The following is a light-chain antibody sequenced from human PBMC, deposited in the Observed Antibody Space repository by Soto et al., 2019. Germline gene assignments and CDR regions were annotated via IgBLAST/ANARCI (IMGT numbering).Light chain of an antibody. CDR3: QQYNNWPPSWT. CDR1: QSVSSN. Sequence: EIVMTQSPATLSVSPGERATLSCRASQSVSSNLAWYQQKPGQAPRLLIYDTSTRATGISARFSGRGSGTDFTLTISGLQSEDFAVYYCQQYNNWPPSWTFGQGTKVDIK. V-gene: IGKV3-15*01. CDR2: DTS. J-gene: IGKJ1*01.